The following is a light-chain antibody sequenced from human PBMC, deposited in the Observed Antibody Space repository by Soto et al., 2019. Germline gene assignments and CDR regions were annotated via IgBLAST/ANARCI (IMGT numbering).Light chain of an antibody. J-gene: IGKJ3*01. CDR3: QKYVWSPPFT. V-gene: IGKV3-20*01. Sequence: EIVLTQSPGTLSLSPGERATLSCRASQTIDNNHLAWYQQKPGQAPMLLFYVASTRATGIPERFSGSGSRTDFTLSISRLEPDDFAVYYSQKYVWSPPFTFGPGTKVDTK. CDR1: QTIDNNH. CDR2: VAS.